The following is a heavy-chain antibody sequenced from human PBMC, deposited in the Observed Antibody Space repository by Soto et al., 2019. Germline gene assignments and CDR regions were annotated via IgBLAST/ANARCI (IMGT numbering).Heavy chain of an antibody. J-gene: IGHJ6*03. CDR3: ARGSRRFLEWLLGYMDV. CDR1: GFTFSSYW. V-gene: IGHV3-74*01. CDR2: INSDGSST. Sequence: GGSLRLSCAASGFTFSSYWMHWVRQAPGKGLVWVSRINSDGSSTSYADSVKGRFTISRDNAKNTLYLQMNSLRAEDTAVYYCARGSRRFLEWLLGYMDVWGKGTTVTVSS. D-gene: IGHD3-3*01.